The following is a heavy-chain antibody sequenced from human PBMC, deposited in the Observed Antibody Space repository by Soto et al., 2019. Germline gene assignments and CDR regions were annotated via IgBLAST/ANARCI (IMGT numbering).Heavy chain of an antibody. V-gene: IGHV3-33*01. J-gene: IGHJ6*02. CDR1: GFTFSSYG. D-gene: IGHD3-10*01. CDR3: ARDTARDKVRIYYGMDV. Sequence: QVQLVESGGGVVQPGRSLRLSCAASGFTFSSYGMHWVRQAPGKGLEWVAVIWYDGSNKYYADSVKGRFTISRDNSKNTLHLQMNSLRAEDTAVYYCARDTARDKVRIYYGMDVWGQGTTVTVSS. CDR2: IWYDGSNK.